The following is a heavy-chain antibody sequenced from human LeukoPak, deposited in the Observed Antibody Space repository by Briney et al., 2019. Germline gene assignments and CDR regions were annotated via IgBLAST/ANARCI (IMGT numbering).Heavy chain of an antibody. CDR3: ASSSGGFNWFDP. J-gene: IGHJ5*02. Sequence: GGSLRLSCAASGFTFSRYWMHWVRQAPGKGLVWVSRINSDGSSTNYADSVKGRFTISRDNAKNTLYLQMNSLRVEDTAVYYCASSSGGFNWFDPWGQGTLVAVSS. D-gene: IGHD3-22*01. CDR2: INSDGSST. CDR1: GFTFSRYW. V-gene: IGHV3-74*01.